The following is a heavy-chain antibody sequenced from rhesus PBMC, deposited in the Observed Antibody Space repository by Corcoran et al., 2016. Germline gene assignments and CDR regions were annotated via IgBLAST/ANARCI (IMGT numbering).Heavy chain of an antibody. CDR3: ARLEIQWVQSWDY. CDR2: IYGSGGST. CDR1: GGSISSSNW. D-gene: IGHD5-24*01. J-gene: IGHJ4*01. Sequence: QVQLQQWGEGLVKPSETLSLTCAVSGGSISSSNWWSWIRNSPGKGLEWIGGIYGSGGSTEYNPSLKSLVTISIDTSKNQFSLKLSSVTAADTAVYYCARLEIQWVQSWDYWGQGVLVTVSS. V-gene: IGHV4-93*02.